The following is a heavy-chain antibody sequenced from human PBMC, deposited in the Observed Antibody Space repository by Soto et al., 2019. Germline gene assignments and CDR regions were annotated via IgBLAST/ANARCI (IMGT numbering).Heavy chain of an antibody. CDR3: ARGPDGSYYYYYYLDV. V-gene: IGHV1-8*01. D-gene: IGHD5-12*01. CDR1: GYTFTSYD. CDR2: MNPNSGNT. J-gene: IGHJ6*03. Sequence: QVQLVQSGAEVKKPGASVKVSCKASGYTFTSYDINWVRQATGQGLEWMGWMNPNSGNTGYAQKFQGRVTMTRNTSISTAYMELSSLRSEDTAVYYCARGPDGSYYYYYYLDVWGKGSTVTVSS.